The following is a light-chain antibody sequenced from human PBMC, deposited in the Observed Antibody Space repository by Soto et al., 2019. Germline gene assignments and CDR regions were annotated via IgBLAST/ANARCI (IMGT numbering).Light chain of an antibody. Sequence: EIVLTQSPATLSLSPGARATLSCRASQSVSSYLAWYQQKPGQAPRLLIYDASNRATGIPARFSGSGSGTDFTLTISSLEPEDFAVYSCQQRSNWPPLTFGGGTKVEIK. CDR1: QSVSSY. J-gene: IGKJ4*01. CDR2: DAS. CDR3: QQRSNWPPLT. V-gene: IGKV3-11*01.